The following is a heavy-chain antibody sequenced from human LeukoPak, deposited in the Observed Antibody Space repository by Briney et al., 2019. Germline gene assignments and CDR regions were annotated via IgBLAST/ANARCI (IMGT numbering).Heavy chain of an antibody. CDR3: ARSPDRDGYNFDY. CDR2: IKQDGSEK. CDR1: GFTFSTYW. Sequence: GGSLRLSCAASGFTFSTYWMSWVRQAPGKGLEWVANIKQDGSEKYYVDSVKGRFTISRDNAKNSLYLQMNSLRAEDTAVYYCARSPDRDGYNFDYWGQGTLVTVSS. J-gene: IGHJ4*02. V-gene: IGHV3-7*01. D-gene: IGHD5-24*01.